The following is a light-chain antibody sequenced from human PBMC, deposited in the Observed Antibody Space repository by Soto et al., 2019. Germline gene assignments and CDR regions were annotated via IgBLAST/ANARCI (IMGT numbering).Light chain of an antibody. Sequence: EIEMTQSPCTLSLSPGEGATLXCRASQRISSSYLAWYQQKPGQPPRLLISGASSRATGLPASFSGSGSGTYFPLTITSLEHEDFAVYYCKHRSNWLAFGGGTKVDIK. CDR3: KHRSNWLA. CDR2: GAS. V-gene: IGKV3D-20*02. CDR1: QRISSSY. J-gene: IGKJ4*01.